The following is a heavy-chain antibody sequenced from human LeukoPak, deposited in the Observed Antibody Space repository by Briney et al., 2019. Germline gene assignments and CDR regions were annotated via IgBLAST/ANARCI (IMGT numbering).Heavy chain of an antibody. CDR2: ISSSGSTI. Sequence: PGGSLRLSCAASGFTFSDYYMSWIRQAPGKGLEWVSYISSSGSTIYYADSVKGRFTISRDNAKNSLYLQMNSLRAEDTAVYYCARDTYNWNYGTYYYYGMDVWGQGTTVTVSS. J-gene: IGHJ6*02. D-gene: IGHD1-7*01. CDR1: GFTFSDYY. CDR3: ARDTYNWNYGTYYYYGMDV. V-gene: IGHV3-11*01.